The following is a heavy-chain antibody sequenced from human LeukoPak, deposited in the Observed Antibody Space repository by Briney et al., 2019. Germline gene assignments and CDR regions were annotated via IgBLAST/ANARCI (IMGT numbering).Heavy chain of an antibody. CDR3: AREQWHNVLYYYYGMDV. CDR2: ISSSSSTI. D-gene: IGHD6-19*01. V-gene: IGHV3-48*04. CDR1: GFTFSSYS. Sequence: SGGSLRLSCAASGFTFSSYSMNWVRQAPGKGLEWVSYISSSSSTIYYADSVKGRFTISRDNAKNSLYLQMNSLRAEDTAVYYCAREQWHNVLYYYYGMDVWGQGTTVTVSS. J-gene: IGHJ6*02.